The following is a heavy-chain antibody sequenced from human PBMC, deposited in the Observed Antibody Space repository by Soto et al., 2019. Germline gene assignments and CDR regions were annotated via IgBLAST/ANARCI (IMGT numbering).Heavy chain of an antibody. CDR3: AGFWQTYYYYGMDV. J-gene: IGHJ6*02. D-gene: IGHD3-3*01. Sequence: LSLTCTVSGGSISSGGYYWSWIRQHPGKGLEWIGYIYYSGSTYYNPSLKSRVTISVDTSKNQFSLKLSSVTAADTAVYYCAGFWQTYYYYGMDVWGQGTTVTVS. CDR2: IYYSGST. CDR1: GGSISSGGYY. V-gene: IGHV4-31*03.